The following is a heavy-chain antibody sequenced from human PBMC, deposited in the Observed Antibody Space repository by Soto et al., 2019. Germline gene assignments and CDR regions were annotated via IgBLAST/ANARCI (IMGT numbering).Heavy chain of an antibody. D-gene: IGHD6-13*01. J-gene: IGHJ6*02. CDR1: GYSFTTYR. CDR3: ARTSAAGKYYYGMDV. Sequence: VESLTISCQGSGYSFTTYRIGWVRQMPRKGLEWMGIIYPGDSDTRYSPSFQGQVTISADKSISTAYLQWSSLKASDTAMYYCARTSAAGKYYYGMDVWGQGTTVTVS. V-gene: IGHV5-51*01. CDR2: IYPGDSDT.